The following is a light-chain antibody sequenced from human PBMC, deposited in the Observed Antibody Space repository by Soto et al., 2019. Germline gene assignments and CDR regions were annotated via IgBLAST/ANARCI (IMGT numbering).Light chain of an antibody. CDR1: QSVGNN. J-gene: IGKJ1*01. CDR3: QQSYSTPRT. CDR2: DAS. V-gene: IGKV3-15*01. Sequence: ELVMTQSPATLSVSPGERATLSCRASQSVGNNLAWYQQKPGQAPRLLMYDASTRATGIPARFSGSASGTDFTLTISSLQPEDFATYSCQQSYSTPRTFGQGTKVDIK.